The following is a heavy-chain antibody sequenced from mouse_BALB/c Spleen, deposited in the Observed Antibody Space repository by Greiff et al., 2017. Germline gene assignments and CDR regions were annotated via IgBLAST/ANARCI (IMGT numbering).Heavy chain of an antibody. CDR2: IDPANGNT. CDR1: GFNIKDTY. J-gene: IGHJ3*01. Sequence: EVKLVESGAELVKPGASVKLSCTASGFNIKDTYMHWVKQRPEQGLEWIGRIDPANGNTKYDPKFQGKATITADTSSNTAYLQLSSLTSEDTAVYYCSPYEGFAYWGQGTLVTVSA. CDR3: SPYEGFAY. D-gene: IGHD2-3*01. V-gene: IGHV14-3*02.